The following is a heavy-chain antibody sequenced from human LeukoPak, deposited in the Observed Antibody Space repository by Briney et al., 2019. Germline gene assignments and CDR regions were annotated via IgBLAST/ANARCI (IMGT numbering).Heavy chain of an antibody. D-gene: IGHD1-26*01. CDR1: GFTFSGYW. CDR3: ARDKIVGPTTLDY. V-gene: IGHV3-7*01. J-gene: IGHJ4*02. Sequence: PGGSLRLSCAASGFTFSGYWMSWVRQTPVKGLEWVANIKQDGNEKYYVDSVKGRFTISRDNAKNSLYLQMNSLRADDTAVYYCARDKIVGPTTLDYWGQGTLVTVSS. CDR2: IKQDGNEK.